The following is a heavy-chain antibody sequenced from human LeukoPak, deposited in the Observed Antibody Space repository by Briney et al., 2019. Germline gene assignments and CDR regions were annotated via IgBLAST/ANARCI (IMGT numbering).Heavy chain of an antibody. CDR3: ARGYIRLQWLVSPYLQYYFDY. J-gene: IGHJ4*02. CDR1: GYTFTSYD. D-gene: IGHD6-19*01. Sequence: ASVKVSCKASGYTFTSYDINWVRQATGQGLEWMGWMNPNRGNTGYAQKFQGRVTMTRNTSISTAYMELSSLRSEDTAVYYCARGYIRLQWLVSPYLQYYFDYWGQGTLVTVSS. V-gene: IGHV1-8*01. CDR2: MNPNRGNT.